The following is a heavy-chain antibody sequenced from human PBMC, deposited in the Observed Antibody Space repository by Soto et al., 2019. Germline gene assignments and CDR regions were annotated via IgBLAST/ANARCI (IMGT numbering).Heavy chain of an antibody. J-gene: IGHJ4*02. V-gene: IGHV3-48*02. Sequence: GGSLRLSCAASGLSFSIYNMNWVRQAPGKGLEWISYISGSFGSGDSPVYYADSVKGRFTISRDNAKSSVYLQMNSLRDEDTAVYYFLRGTPSSTHYWGPGALVTVSS. D-gene: IGHD1-26*01. CDR2: ISGSFGSGDSPV. CDR1: GLSFSIYN. CDR3: LRGTPSSTHY.